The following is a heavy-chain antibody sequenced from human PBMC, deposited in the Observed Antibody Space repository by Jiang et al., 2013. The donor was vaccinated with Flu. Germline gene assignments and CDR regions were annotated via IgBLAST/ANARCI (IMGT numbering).Heavy chain of an antibody. Sequence: QLLESGGGVVQPGRSLRLSCAASGFTFSSYGMHWVRQAPGKGLEWVAVISYDGSNKYYADSVKGRFTISRDNSKNTLYLQMNSLRAEDTAVYYCAKDPGPLATRSYYGMDVWGQGTTVTVSS. CDR3: AKDPGPLATRSYYGMDV. V-gene: IGHV3-30*18. CDR2: ISYDGSNK. J-gene: IGHJ6*02. CDR1: GFTFSSYG. D-gene: IGHD5-12*01.